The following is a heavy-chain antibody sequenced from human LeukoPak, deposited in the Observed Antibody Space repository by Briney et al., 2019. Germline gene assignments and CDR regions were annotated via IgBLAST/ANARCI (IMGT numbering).Heavy chain of an antibody. D-gene: IGHD5-18*01. J-gene: IGHJ4*02. CDR2: ISSNGGST. V-gene: IGHV3-64*01. Sequence: SGGSLRLSCAASGFTFSSYAMHWVRQAPGKGLEYVSAISSNGGSTYYANSVKGRFTISRDNSKNTLYLQMGSLRAEDMAVYYCATITAMATGFDYWSQGTLVTVSS. CDR1: GFTFSSYA. CDR3: ATITAMATGFDY.